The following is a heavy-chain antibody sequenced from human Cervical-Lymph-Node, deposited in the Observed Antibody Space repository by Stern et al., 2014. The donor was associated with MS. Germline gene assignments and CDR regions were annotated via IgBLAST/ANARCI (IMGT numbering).Heavy chain of an antibody. Sequence: EVQLVQSGAEVKKSGESLKISCKGTGYNFPNYWIGWVRQMPGKGLEWMGIIYPADSDNRYSPSFQGQVTLSAEKSINTAYLQWNSLKASDTAIYFCAKGAGATLRRFDFWGQGTLVTVSS. V-gene: IGHV5-51*03. CDR1: GYNFPNYW. J-gene: IGHJ4*02. CDR2: IYPADSDN. CDR3: AKGAGATLRRFDF. D-gene: IGHD1-14*01.